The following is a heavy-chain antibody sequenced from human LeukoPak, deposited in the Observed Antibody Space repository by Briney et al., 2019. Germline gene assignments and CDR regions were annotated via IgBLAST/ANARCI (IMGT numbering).Heavy chain of an antibody. Sequence: GASVKVSCKASGYTFSSYYMHWVRQAPGQGLEWMGIINPSGGSTSYAQKFQGRVTMTRDTSTSTVYMELSTLRSEDTAVYYCARDVPFPHDFWSGYSIDYWGQGTLVAVSS. CDR1: GYTFSSYY. CDR2: INPSGGST. D-gene: IGHD3-3*01. V-gene: IGHV1-46*01. CDR3: ARDVPFPHDFWSGYSIDY. J-gene: IGHJ4*02.